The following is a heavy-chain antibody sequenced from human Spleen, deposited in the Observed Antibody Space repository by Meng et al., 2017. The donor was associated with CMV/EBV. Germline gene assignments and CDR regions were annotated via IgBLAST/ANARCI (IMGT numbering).Heavy chain of an antibody. CDR3: ARIERRRILKYCGSDCSTTDY. Sequence: QVQLQESGPGLVKPSGNLSLTCAVSGVFLSSSNLWTWVRQVPGKGLEWIGEIYHSGSTNYNPSLKSRVTISVDKFKNQFSLKLGSVTAADTAVYYCARIERRRILKYCGSDCSTTDYWGQGTLVTVSS. V-gene: IGHV4-4*02. CDR2: IYHSGST. D-gene: IGHD2-21*02. CDR1: GVFLSSSNL. J-gene: IGHJ4*02.